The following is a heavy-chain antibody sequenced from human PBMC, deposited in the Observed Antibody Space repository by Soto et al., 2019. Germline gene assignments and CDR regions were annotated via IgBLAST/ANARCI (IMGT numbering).Heavy chain of an antibody. D-gene: IGHD6-6*01. Sequence: QVQLVESGGGVVQPGRSLRLSCAASGFTLSSNGMHWVRQAPGKGLEWVAVISYDGRTKYYADSVKGRFTISRDNSKNTLYLQMNSLRAEDTAVYYFAKEIEYRSSFDYWGQGTLVTVSS. CDR1: GFTLSSNG. CDR3: AKEIEYRSSFDY. CDR2: ISYDGRTK. V-gene: IGHV3-30*18. J-gene: IGHJ4*02.